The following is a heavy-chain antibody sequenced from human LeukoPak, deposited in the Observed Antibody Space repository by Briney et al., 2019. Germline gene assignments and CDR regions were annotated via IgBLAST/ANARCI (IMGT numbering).Heavy chain of an antibody. CDR3: AKVMGDSSGYYEN. D-gene: IGHD3-22*01. V-gene: IGHV3-23*01. Sequence: GGSLRLSCAASGFTFSASSMNWVRQAPGKGLEWVSAISGSGGSTYYADSVRGRFTISRDNSKNMLYLQMNSLRAEDTAVYYCAKVMGDSSGYYENWGQGTLVTVSS. J-gene: IGHJ4*02. CDR1: GFTFSASS. CDR2: ISGSGGST.